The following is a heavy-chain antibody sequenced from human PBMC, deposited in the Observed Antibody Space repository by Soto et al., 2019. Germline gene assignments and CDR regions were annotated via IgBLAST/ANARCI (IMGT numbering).Heavy chain of an antibody. D-gene: IGHD7-27*01. V-gene: IGHV4-59*08. CDR1: NDSISTYY. Sequence: QVQLQESGPGLVKPSETLSLTCTVSNDSISTYYWNWIRQPPGKGLEWIGLIYYSGSTNYNPSRQSRVTISVDTSKNQFSLKMTSATAADTAVYYCARPGRDWGALHYWGQGTLVTVSS. CDR3: ARPGRDWGALHY. CDR2: IYYSGST. J-gene: IGHJ4*02.